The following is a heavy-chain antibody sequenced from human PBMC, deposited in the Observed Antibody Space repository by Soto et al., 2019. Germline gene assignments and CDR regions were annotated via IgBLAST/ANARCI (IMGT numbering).Heavy chain of an antibody. CDR1: EHTSTIYY. D-gene: IGHD3-9*01. CDR2: INADSGDT. Sequence: QAHLVQSGAEVRKPGASVKVSCQALEHTSTIYYIHWVRQARGQGLEWMGWINADSGDTTYAEDFRGRVTSTRDTSTSTFQMELSRLRRDDTAMYFCATGDYDILTGYLHIWGQGTLITVSS. CDR3: ATGDYDILTGYLHI. V-gene: IGHV1-2*02. J-gene: IGHJ1*01.